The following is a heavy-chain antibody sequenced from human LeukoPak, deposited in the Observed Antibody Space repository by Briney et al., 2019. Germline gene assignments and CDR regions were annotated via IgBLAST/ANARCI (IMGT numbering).Heavy chain of an antibody. D-gene: IGHD5-24*01. CDR1: GYIFTSYA. CDR3: ASLSMATIPYYYYMDV. V-gene: IGHV7-4-1*02. CDR2: INTNTGNP. Sequence: ASVKVSCKASGYIFTSYAMNWVRQAPGQGLEWTGWINTNTGNPTYAQGFTGRFVFSLDTSVSTAYLQISSLKAEDTAVYYCASLSMATIPYYYYMDVWGKGTTVTVSS. J-gene: IGHJ6*03.